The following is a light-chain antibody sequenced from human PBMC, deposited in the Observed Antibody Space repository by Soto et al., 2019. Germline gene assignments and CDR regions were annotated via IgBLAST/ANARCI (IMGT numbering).Light chain of an antibody. CDR1: QSVSSRD. Sequence: EIVLTQSPGTLSLSPGERATLSCRPSQSVSSRDLAWYQQKPGQAPRLLLYGASSSATGIPDRFSGSGSGTDFTLTISRLEPEDFAVYYCQQNGSSPPYTFGQGTKLEIK. CDR3: QQNGSSPPYT. V-gene: IGKV3-20*01. CDR2: GAS. J-gene: IGKJ2*01.